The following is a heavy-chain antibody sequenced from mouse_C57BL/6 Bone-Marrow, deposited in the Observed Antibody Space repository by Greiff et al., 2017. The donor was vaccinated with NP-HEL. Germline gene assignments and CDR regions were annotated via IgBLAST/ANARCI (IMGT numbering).Heavy chain of an antibody. V-gene: IGHV3-6*01. CDR3: ARGGYSKYWYFDV. CDR1: GYSITSGYY. D-gene: IGHD2-5*01. CDR2: ISYDGSN. Sequence: DVKLVESGPGLVKPSQSLSLTCSVTGYSITSGYYWNWIRQFPGNKLEWVGYISYDGSNNYNPSLKNRISITRDTSKNQFFLRLNSVTTEDTATYSCARGGYSKYWYFDVWGTGTTVTVSS. J-gene: IGHJ1*03.